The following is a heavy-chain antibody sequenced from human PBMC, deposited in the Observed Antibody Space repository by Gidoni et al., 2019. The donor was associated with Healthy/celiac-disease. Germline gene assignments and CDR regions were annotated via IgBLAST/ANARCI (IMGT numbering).Heavy chain of an antibody. Sequence: EVQLLESGGGLVQPGGSLRLSCAASGSTFSSSALAWVRQAPGKGLEWVSAISGSGGSTYYADSVEGRFTISRDNSKNTLYLQMNSLRAEDTAVYYCAKAALLWFGELLSLYYYGMDVWGQGTTVTVSS. D-gene: IGHD3-10*01. CDR3: AKAALLWFGELLSLYYYGMDV. CDR1: GSTFSSSA. J-gene: IGHJ6*02. CDR2: ISGSGGST. V-gene: IGHV3-23*01.